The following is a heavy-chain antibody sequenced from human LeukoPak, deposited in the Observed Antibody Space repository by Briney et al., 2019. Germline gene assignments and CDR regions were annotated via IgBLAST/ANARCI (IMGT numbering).Heavy chain of an antibody. V-gene: IGHV5-51*01. CDR2: IYPGDSDT. Sequence: GESLKISCQGSGYSFTSDWIGWVRQMPGKGLEWMGIIYPGDSDTKYSPSFQGQVTFSADKSISTAYLQWSSLKASDTAMYYCATALYSSSWYGFDPWGQGTLVTVSS. CDR1: GYSFTSDW. J-gene: IGHJ5*02. D-gene: IGHD6-13*01. CDR3: ATALYSSSWYGFDP.